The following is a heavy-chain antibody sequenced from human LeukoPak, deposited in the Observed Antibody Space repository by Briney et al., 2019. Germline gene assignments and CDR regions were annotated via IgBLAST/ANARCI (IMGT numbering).Heavy chain of an antibody. V-gene: IGHV4-59*08. CDR2: IYYSGST. J-gene: IGHJ3*02. Sequence: PPETLSLTCTVSGCSISSYYWSWIRQPPGKGLEWIGYIYYSGSTSYNPSLKSRVTILVDTSKNQFSVKLSSVTAADTAVYYCARHERDASLDHALDIWGQGTMVTVSS. CDR3: ARHERDASLDHALDI. D-gene: IGHD5-24*01. CDR1: GCSISSYY.